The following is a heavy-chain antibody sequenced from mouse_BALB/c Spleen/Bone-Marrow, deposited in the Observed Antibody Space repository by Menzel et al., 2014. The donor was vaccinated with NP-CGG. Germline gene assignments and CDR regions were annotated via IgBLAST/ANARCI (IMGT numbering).Heavy chain of an antibody. Sequence: VQRQQSGAELGKPGASVKSSCKASGYSFTNYYMYWVKQWPGQGLEWIGEINPSNGGTNFNEKFKSKATLTVDKSSSTAFMQLSSLISECSAVYFCTRSNYGYWFFDVWSARATANISS. V-gene: IGHV1S81*02. CDR1: GYSFTNYY. D-gene: IGHD1-1*01. CDR3: TRSNYGYWFFDV. CDR2: INPSNGGT. J-gene: IGHJ1*01.